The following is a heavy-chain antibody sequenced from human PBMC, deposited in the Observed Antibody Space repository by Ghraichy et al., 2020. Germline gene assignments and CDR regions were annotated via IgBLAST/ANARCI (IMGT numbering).Heavy chain of an antibody. Sequence: SETLSLTCTVSGGSISSSSYYWGWIRQPPGKGLEWIGSIYYSGSTYYNPSLKSRVTISVDTSKNQFSLKLSSVTAADTAVYYCARSVVPAAGHAFDIWGQGTMVTVSS. CDR2: IYYSGST. CDR3: ARSVVPAAGHAFDI. V-gene: IGHV4-39*07. D-gene: IGHD2-2*01. J-gene: IGHJ3*02. CDR1: GGSISSSSYY.